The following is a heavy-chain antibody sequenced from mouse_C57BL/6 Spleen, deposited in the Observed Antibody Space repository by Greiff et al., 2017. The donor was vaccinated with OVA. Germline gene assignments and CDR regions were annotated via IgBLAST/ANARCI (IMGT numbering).Heavy chain of an antibody. D-gene: IGHD1-1*01. CDR1: GYTFTSYW. CDR3: AREYGSSYFAY. V-gene: IGHV1-69*01. J-gene: IGHJ3*01. CDR2: IDPSDSYT. Sequence: QVQLKQPGAELVMPGASVKLSCKASGYTFTSYWMHWVKQRPGQGLEWIGEIDPSDSYTNYNQKFKGKSTLTVDKSSSTAYMQLSSLTSEDSAVYYCAREYGSSYFAYWGQGTLVTVSA.